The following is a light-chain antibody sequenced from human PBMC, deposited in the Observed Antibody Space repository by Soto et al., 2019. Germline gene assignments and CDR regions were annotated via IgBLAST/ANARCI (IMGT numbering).Light chain of an antibody. J-gene: IGLJ1*01. CDR1: SSDVGSYDF. CDR3: KSYAGSNTYV. Sequence: QSALIQPPSVSGSPGQSVTISCTGTSSDVGSYDFVSWYQHHPGKAPRLIIYEVVQRPSGVPDRFSGSKSGNTASLTVSGLQAADEADYFCKSYAGSNTYVFGSGTKLTVL. V-gene: IGLV2-8*01. CDR2: EVV.